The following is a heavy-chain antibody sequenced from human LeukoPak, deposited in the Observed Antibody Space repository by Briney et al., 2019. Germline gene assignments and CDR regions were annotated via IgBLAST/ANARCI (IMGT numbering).Heavy chain of an antibody. J-gene: IGHJ4*02. V-gene: IGHV3-7*01. CDR1: GFTFSSYW. CDR3: ARQYSGYAGHPFDY. Sequence: GGSLRLSCAASGFTFSSYWMSWVRQAPGKGLEWVANIKQDGSEKYYVDSVKGRFTISRDNAKNTLYLQMNSLRAEDTAVYYCARQYSGYAGHPFDYWGQGTLVTVSS. CDR2: IKQDGSEK. D-gene: IGHD5-12*01.